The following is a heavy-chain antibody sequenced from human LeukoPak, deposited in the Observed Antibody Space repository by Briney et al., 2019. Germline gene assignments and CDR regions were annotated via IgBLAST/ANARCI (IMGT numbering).Heavy chain of an antibody. CDR2: IWYDGSNK. J-gene: IGHJ4*02. V-gene: IGHV3-33*06. CDR1: GFTFSSYG. CDR3: AKGGHYDILTGYYFDY. Sequence: GGSLRLSCAASGFTFSSYGMHWVRQAPGKGLEWVAVIWYDGSNKYYADSVKGRFTISRDNSKNTLYLQMNSLRAEDTALYYCAKGGHYDILTGYYFDYWGQGTLVTVSS. D-gene: IGHD3-9*01.